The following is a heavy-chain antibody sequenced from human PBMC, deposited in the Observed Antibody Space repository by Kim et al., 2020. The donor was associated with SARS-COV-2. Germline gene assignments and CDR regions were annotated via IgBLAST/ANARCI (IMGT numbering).Heavy chain of an antibody. V-gene: IGHV4-34*01. Sequence: SETLSLTCAVYGGSFSGYYWSWIRQPPGKGLEWIGEINHSGSTNYNPSLKSRVTISVDTSKNQFSLKLSSVTAADTAVYYCARGGLPMVTSPALYWGQGTLVTVSS. D-gene: IGHD3-10*01. CDR3: ARGGLPMVTSPALY. J-gene: IGHJ4*02. CDR1: GGSFSGYY. CDR2: INHSGST.